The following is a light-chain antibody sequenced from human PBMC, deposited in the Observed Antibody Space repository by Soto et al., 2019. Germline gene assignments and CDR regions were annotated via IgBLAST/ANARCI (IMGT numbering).Light chain of an antibody. Sequence: EIVLTQSPGTLSLSPGERATLSCRASQSVSSSSLAWYQQRPGQAPRLLIYGASTRATGIPARFSGSASGTEFTLTISSLQSEDFAIYYCQQYNNWPLTFGGGTKVDI. CDR2: GAS. CDR1: QSVSSS. CDR3: QQYNNWPLT. J-gene: IGKJ4*01. V-gene: IGKV3-15*01.